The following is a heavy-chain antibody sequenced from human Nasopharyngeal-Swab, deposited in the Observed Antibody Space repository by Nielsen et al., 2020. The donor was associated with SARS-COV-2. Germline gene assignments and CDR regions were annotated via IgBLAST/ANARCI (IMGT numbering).Heavy chain of an antibody. D-gene: IGHD2-2*01. V-gene: IGHV1-8*01. CDR1: GYTFTSYD. Sequence: ASVKVSCKASGYTFTSYDINWVRQATGQGLEWMGWMNPNSGNTSYAQKFQGRVTMTRDTSTSTVYMELSSLRSEDTAVYYCARQDIVVVPAAIWLDPWGQGTLVTVSS. CDR2: MNPNSGNT. J-gene: IGHJ5*02. CDR3: ARQDIVVVPAAIWLDP.